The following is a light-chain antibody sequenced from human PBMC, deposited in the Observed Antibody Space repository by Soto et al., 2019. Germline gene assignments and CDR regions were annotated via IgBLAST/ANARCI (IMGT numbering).Light chain of an antibody. Sequence: EIVLTQSPGTLSLSPGERATLSCRASQSVSSSYLAWYQQKPGQAPRLLIYGASSRATGIQDRFSGSGSGTDFTLTISRLGPEDFAVYYCQEYGSSPGTFGQGTKVEIK. CDR3: QEYGSSPGT. J-gene: IGKJ1*01. CDR1: QSVSSSY. CDR2: GAS. V-gene: IGKV3-20*01.